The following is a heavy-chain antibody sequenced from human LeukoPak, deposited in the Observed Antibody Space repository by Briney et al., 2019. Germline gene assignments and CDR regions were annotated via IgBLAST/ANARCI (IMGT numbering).Heavy chain of an antibody. V-gene: IGHV4-61*02. CDR1: GGSISSGSDY. CDR3: ASMQWGLRSLDY. Sequence: SQTLSLTCTVSGGSISSGSDYWSWIRQPAGKGLEWIGRIYTSGSTNYNPALKSRVTISVDTSKNQFSLKLSSVTAADTAVYYCASMQWGLRSLDYWGQGTLVTVSS. D-gene: IGHD3-16*01. J-gene: IGHJ4*02. CDR2: IYTSGST.